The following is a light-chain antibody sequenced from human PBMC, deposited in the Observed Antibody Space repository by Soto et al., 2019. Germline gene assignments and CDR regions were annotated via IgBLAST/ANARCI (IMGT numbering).Light chain of an antibody. V-gene: IGLV2-23*01. J-gene: IGLJ3*02. CDR3: CSYAGSNTWV. CDR2: EGS. Sequence: QLVLTQPASVSGSPGQSITISCTGTSSDVGSYNLVSWYQQHPGKAPKLMIYEGSKRPSGVSNRFSGSKSGNTASLTMSGLQAEDEADYYCCSYAGSNTWVFGGGTKLTVL. CDR1: SSDVGSYNL.